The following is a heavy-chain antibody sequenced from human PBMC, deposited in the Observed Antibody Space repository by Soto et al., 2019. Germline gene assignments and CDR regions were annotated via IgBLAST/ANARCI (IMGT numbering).Heavy chain of an antibody. CDR3: ARDLPTMDV. V-gene: IGHV1-18*01. CDR2: ISAYNGNT. CDR1: GYTFSSYF. Sequence: QVQLVQSGAEVKKPGASVKVSCKASGYTFSSYFISWVRQGPGQGLEWMGWISAYNGNTNYAQKLQGRGTMTTDTPTSTAYRELRSLRSDNTAVYYCARDLPTMDVWGQGTTVTVSS. J-gene: IGHJ6*02.